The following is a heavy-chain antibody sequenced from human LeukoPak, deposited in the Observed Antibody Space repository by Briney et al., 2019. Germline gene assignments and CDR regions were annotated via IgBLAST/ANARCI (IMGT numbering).Heavy chain of an antibody. V-gene: IGHV3-33*06. Sequence: GGSLRLSCAASGFTFSSYGMHWVRQAPDKGQEWVAVIWYDGSNKYYADSVKGRFTISRDNSKNTLYLQMNSLRAEDTAVYYCAKDTSGYDFGFDYWGQGTLVTVSS. D-gene: IGHD5-12*01. J-gene: IGHJ4*02. CDR1: GFTFSSYG. CDR3: AKDTSGYDFGFDY. CDR2: IWYDGSNK.